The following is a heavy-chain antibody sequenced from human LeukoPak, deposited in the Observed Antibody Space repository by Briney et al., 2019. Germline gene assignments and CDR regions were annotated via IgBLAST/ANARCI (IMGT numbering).Heavy chain of an antibody. CDR1: GGSINSGGYS. CDR3: ARGRGYREGDFDY. Sequence: PSETLSLTCAVSGGSINSGGYSWSWIRQPPGKGLEWIGYIYHSGSTYYNPSLKSRVTISVDRSKNQFSLKLSSVTAADTAVYYCARGRGYREGDFDYWGQGTLVTVSS. D-gene: IGHD3-16*02. V-gene: IGHV4-30-2*01. CDR2: IYHSGST. J-gene: IGHJ4*02.